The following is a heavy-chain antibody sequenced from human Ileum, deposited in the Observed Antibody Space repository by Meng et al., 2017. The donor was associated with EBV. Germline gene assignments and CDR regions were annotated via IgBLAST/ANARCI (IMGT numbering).Heavy chain of an antibody. CDR1: CDSFTSSGYY. CDR2: VNFNGDS. J-gene: IGHJ4*02. Sequence: VQRIQSGPGLLRLSQTLSLTLTVSCDSFTSSGYYWSGLRQSPGKGLEWLGYVNFNGDSTYNPSLKSRGTIFRDTSKKQFYLKLTSATAADTAIYYCARDLRVGGAFDYWGQGTLVTVSS. CDR3: ARDLRVGGAFDY. D-gene: IGHD1-26*01. V-gene: IGHV4-61*08.